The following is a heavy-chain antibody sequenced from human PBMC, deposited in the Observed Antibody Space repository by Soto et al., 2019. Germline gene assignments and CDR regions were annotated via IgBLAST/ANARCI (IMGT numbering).Heavy chain of an antibody. V-gene: IGHV4-59*01. CDR2: IYYSGST. J-gene: IGHJ5*02. CDR1: GGSISSYY. Sequence: SETLSLTCTVSGGSISSYYWSWIRQPPGKGLEWIGYIYYSGSTNYNPSLKSRFTISVDTSKNQFSLKLSSVTAADTAVYYCAREGSLYSIAGRVLDPWGQGTLVTVSS. CDR3: AREGSLYSIAGRVLDP. D-gene: IGHD6-6*01.